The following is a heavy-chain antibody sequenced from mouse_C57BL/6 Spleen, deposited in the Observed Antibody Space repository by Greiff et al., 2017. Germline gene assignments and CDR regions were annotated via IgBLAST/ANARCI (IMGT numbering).Heavy chain of an antibody. CDR1: GYTFTDSN. D-gene: IGHD1-1*01. J-gene: IGHJ1*03. V-gene: IGHV1-18*01. Sequence: EVQLQQSGPELVKPGASVKIPCKASGYTFTDSNMDWVKQSHGKSLEWIGDINPNNGGTIYNQKFKGKATLTVDKCSSTAYMELRSLTSEDTAVYYCARLGDYYGSRGYFDVWGTGTTVTVSS. CDR2: INPNNGGT. CDR3: ARLGDYYGSRGYFDV.